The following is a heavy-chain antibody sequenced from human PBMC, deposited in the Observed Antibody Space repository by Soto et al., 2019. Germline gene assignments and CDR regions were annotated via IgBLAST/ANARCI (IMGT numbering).Heavy chain of an antibody. CDR1: GGSVSSGRFY. Sequence: QVQLQESGPGLVKPSETLSLTCTVSGGSVSSGRFYWSWIRQPPGKGLEWIGYIYYSGSTKYNPSIRSRVTISVDTSKNQFSLKLTSVTAADTAVYYCARSGSGSGWLGGQGTLVTVSS. CDR3: ARSGSGSGWL. CDR2: IYYSGST. J-gene: IGHJ4*02. V-gene: IGHV4-61*01. D-gene: IGHD6-19*01.